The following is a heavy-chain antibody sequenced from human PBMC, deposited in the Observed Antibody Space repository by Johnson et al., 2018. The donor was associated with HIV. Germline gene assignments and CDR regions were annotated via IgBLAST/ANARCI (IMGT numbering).Heavy chain of an antibody. D-gene: IGHD2-21*02. V-gene: IGHV3-30*03. CDR1: GFTFSNFG. CDR3: ARAPKQGFRDFAGGAFDV. CDR2: ISNDGDNE. J-gene: IGHJ3*01. Sequence: QVQLVESGGGVVQPGRSLRLSCAASGFTFSNFGMQWVRQAPGKGLEWVAVISNDGDNEYYADSVKGRFTISRDNSKNTVYLQMNSLRVDDTALYYCARAPKQGFRDFAGGAFDVWGQGTMVTVSS.